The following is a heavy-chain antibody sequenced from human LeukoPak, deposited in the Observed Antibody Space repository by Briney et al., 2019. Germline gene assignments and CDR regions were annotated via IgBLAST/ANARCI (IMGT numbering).Heavy chain of an antibody. CDR3: ARESYSSGWYRDLYYYYYMDV. CDR1: GFTFSSYW. J-gene: IGHJ6*03. V-gene: IGHV3-7*01. Sequence: GGSLRLSCAAPGFTFSSYWMSWVRQAPGKGLEWVANIKQDGSEKYYVDSVKGRFTISRDNAKNSLYLQMNSLRAEDTAVYYCARESYSSGWYRDLYYYYYMDVWGKGTTVTVSS. CDR2: IKQDGSEK. D-gene: IGHD6-19*01.